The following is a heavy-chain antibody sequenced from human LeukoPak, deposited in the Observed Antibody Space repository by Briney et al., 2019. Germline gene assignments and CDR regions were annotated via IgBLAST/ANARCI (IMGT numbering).Heavy chain of an antibody. D-gene: IGHD3-9*01. Sequence: PSETLSLTCTVSGDSIRNTSYVWGWLRQPPGKGLEWFGRIYYSGSTFNNPSLKSRVTMSVDTSMNQSSLKLSSVTAADAAVYYCARNLYDILTGYAYYFDYWGQGNLVTVSS. CDR2: IYYSGST. V-gene: IGHV4-39*01. CDR3: ARNLYDILTGYAYYFDY. CDR1: GDSIRNTSYV. J-gene: IGHJ4*02.